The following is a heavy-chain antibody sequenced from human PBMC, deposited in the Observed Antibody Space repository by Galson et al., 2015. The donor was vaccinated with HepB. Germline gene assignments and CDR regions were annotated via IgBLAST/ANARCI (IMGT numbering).Heavy chain of an antibody. CDR1: GASISSGYFY. Sequence: ETLSLTCTVSGASISSGYFYWSWIRQPPGKGLEWIGEINHGGSTNYNPSLKSRVTISVDTSKNQFSLRLSSVTAADTAVYYCSRAVSLRSNYQLLRPYYYSYYLDVWGKGTTVTVSS. V-gene: IGHV4-39*07. D-gene: IGHD2-2*01. J-gene: IGHJ6*03. CDR3: SRAVSLRSNYQLLRPYYYSYYLDV. CDR2: INHGGST.